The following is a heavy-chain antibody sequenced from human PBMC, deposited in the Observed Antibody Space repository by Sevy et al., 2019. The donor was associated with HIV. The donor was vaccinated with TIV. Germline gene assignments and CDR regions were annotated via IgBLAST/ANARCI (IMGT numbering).Heavy chain of an antibody. CDR2: ISGADSST. J-gene: IGHJ3*02. Sequence: GGSLRLSCAASGFTFSSYAMNWVRQAPGKGLQWVSAISGADSSTHYADSVKGRFTISRDNSKNTLYRQMNSLRAEDTAIYYCAKDVVVLIGDAFDIWGQGTMVTVSS. CDR1: GFTFSSYA. D-gene: IGHD3-22*01. V-gene: IGHV3-23*01. CDR3: AKDVVVLIGDAFDI.